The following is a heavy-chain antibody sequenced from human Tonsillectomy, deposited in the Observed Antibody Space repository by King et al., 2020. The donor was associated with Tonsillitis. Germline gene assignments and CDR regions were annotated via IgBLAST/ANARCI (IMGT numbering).Heavy chain of an antibody. D-gene: IGHD3-22*01. CDR1: GGSISSYY. J-gene: IGHJ4*02. V-gene: IGHV4-59*01. CDR3: ARAGDYYDSSGYYGSYYFDY. CDR2: IYYSGST. Sequence: VQLQESGPGLVKPSETLSLTCTVSGGSISSYYWSWIRQPPGKGLEWIGDIYYSGSTNYNPSLKIRVTISVDTSKNQFSLKLSSVTAADTAVYYCARAGDYYDSSGYYGSYYFDYWGQGTLVTVSS.